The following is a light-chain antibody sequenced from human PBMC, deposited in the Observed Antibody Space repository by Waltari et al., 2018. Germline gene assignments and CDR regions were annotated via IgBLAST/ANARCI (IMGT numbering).Light chain of an antibody. CDR2: SIN. J-gene: IGLJ1*01. V-gene: IGLV1-44*01. CDR3: SSYTSSSTRV. Sequence: QSLLTQPPSASGAPGQRVTISCSGSHSTTGRRAVNWYQLLPGTAPKLLISSINQRPSGVPDRFSGSKSGTSASLAISGLQSEDEADYYCSSYTSSSTRVFGTGTKVTVL. CDR1: HSTTGRRA.